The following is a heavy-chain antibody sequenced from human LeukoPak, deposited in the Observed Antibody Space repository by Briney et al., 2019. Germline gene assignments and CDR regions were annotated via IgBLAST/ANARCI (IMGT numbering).Heavy chain of an antibody. V-gene: IGHV3-53*01. D-gene: IGHD2-2*01. CDR2: IYSGGST. Sequence: GGSLRLSCAASGFTVSSNYMSWVRQAPGKGLEWVSVIYSGGSTYYADSVKGRFTISRDSSKNTLYLQMNSLRAEDTAVYYCARVGDCSSTSCFYWAPFDYWGQGTLVTVSS. J-gene: IGHJ4*02. CDR3: ARVGDCSSTSCFYWAPFDY. CDR1: GFTVSSNY.